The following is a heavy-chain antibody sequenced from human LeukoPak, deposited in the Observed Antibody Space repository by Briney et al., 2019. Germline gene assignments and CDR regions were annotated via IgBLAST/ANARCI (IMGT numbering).Heavy chain of an antibody. CDR1: GFTFSTFA. V-gene: IGHV3-30*04. Sequence: PGRSLRLSCAASGFTFSTFALHWVRQTPGEGLEWVAVMYYAGTNQYYADSVKGRFTISRDNSNNRLYLQMNSLRAEDTAVYYCARVRRDGYNRDAFDIWGQGTKVTVSS. D-gene: IGHD5-24*01. CDR3: ARVRRDGYNRDAFDI. CDR2: MYYAGTNQ. J-gene: IGHJ3*02.